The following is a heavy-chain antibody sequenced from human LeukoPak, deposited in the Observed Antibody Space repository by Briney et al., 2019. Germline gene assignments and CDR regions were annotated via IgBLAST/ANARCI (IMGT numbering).Heavy chain of an antibody. CDR3: VQNKMATII. V-gene: IGHV3-23*01. J-gene: IGHJ4*02. D-gene: IGHD5-24*01. CDR2: ITGKGVGT. CDR1: GFTFSSFA. Sequence: AESLRLSCIASGFTFSSFAMNWVRHPQGNGLECVSGITGKGVGTYYAIYVKGRFSIAREKSKNTLYLQMNSLKGEDTAVYYCVQNKMATIIWGQGILVTVSS.